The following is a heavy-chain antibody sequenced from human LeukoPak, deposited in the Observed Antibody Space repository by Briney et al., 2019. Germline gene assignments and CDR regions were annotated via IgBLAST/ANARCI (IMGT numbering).Heavy chain of an antibody. Sequence: GASVKVSCKASGYTFTGYYMHWVRQAPGPGLEWMGWINPNSGGTNYAQKFQGRVTMTRDTSISTAYMELSRLRSDDTAMYYCARSSGWKYNIDYWGQGTLVTVSS. CDR3: ARSSGWKYNIDY. CDR1: GYTFTGYY. D-gene: IGHD6-19*01. J-gene: IGHJ4*02. CDR2: INPNSGGT. V-gene: IGHV1-2*02.